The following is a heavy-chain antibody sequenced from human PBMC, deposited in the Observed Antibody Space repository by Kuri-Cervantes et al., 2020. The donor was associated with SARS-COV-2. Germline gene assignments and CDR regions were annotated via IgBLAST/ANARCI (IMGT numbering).Heavy chain of an antibody. CDR3: ARAKMITFGGVIVIRSYYYYMDV. J-gene: IGHJ6*03. CDR1: GFTFSSYS. CDR2: ISSSSSYI. V-gene: IGHV3-21*01. Sequence: GGSLRLSCAASGFTFSSYSMNWVRQAPGKGLEWVSSISSSSSYIYYADSVKGRFTISRDNAKNSLYLQMNSLRAEDTAVYYCARAKMITFGGVIVIRSYYYYMDVWGKGTRVTVSS. D-gene: IGHD3-16*02.